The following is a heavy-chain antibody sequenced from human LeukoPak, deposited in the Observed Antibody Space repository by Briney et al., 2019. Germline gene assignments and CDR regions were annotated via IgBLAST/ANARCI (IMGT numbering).Heavy chain of an antibody. V-gene: IGHV3-23*01. Sequence: GGSLRLSCAASGFTFSSYAMSWVRQAPGKGLEWVSAISGSGGSTYYADSVKGRFTISRDNSKNTLYLQMNSLRAEDTAVYYCAKDLRGYNYGFYFDYWGQGTLVTASS. CDR2: ISGSGGST. CDR1: GFTFSSYA. CDR3: AKDLRGYNYGFYFDY. D-gene: IGHD5-18*01. J-gene: IGHJ4*02.